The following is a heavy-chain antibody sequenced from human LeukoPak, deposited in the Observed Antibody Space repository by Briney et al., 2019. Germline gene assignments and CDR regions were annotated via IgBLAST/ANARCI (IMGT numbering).Heavy chain of an antibody. J-gene: IGHJ4*02. CDR1: GFTFSGYW. CDR2: IKHDGSEK. CDR3: ASGLPFDY. V-gene: IGHV3-7*01. Sequence: GGSLRLSCAASGFTFSGYWMTWVRQAPGKGLEWVANIKHDGSEKYYVDSVKGRFTISRDNAKNSLYLQMNSLRAEDTAVYYCASGLPFDYWGQGTLVTVSS. D-gene: IGHD5-12*01.